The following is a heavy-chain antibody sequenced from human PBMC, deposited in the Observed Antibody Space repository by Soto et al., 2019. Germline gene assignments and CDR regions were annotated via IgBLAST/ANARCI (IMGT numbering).Heavy chain of an antibody. CDR3: TTGIYYDILTGYHNVAY. J-gene: IGHJ4*02. D-gene: IGHD3-9*01. CDR1: GFTLSHPW. CDR2: IKSKTDGGTA. V-gene: IGHV3-15*01. Sequence: GGSLRLSCVASGFTLSHPWMTWVRQAAGKGLEWVGRIKSKTDGGTADYAAPVKGRATISRDDSKNTVYLQMNSMKTEDTAVYYCTTGIYYDILTGYHNVAYWGEGALVTVSS.